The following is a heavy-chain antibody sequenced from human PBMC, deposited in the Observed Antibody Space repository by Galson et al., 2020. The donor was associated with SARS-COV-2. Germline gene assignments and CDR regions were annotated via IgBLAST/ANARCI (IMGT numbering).Heavy chain of an antibody. CDR1: GFTVSSNY. CDR3: ARGHCSSTSCFRDGLDV. CDR2: IYSSGNT. J-gene: IGHJ6*02. D-gene: IGHD2-2*01. V-gene: IGHV3-66*02. Sequence: TGGSLRLSCAASGFTVSSNYMNWVRQAPGKGLEWVSVIYSSGNTYHADSVKARFTISRDNSLNTVYLQMNSLRGDDTAVYYCARGHCSSTSCFRDGLDVWGQGTTVTVSS.